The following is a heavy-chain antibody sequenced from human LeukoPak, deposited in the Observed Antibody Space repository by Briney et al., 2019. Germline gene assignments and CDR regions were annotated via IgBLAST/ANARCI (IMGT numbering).Heavy chain of an antibody. CDR3: ARGGGGVAGQLSPDY. CDR2: INPSGGST. V-gene: IGHV1-46*01. Sequence: ASVKVSCKASEYTFTSYYMHWVRQAPGQGLEWMGIINPSGGSTSYAQKFQGRVTMTRDTSTYTVYMELSSLRSEDTAVYYCARGGGGVAGQLSPDYWGQGTPVTVSP. CDR1: EYTFTSYY. J-gene: IGHJ4*02. D-gene: IGHD6-19*01.